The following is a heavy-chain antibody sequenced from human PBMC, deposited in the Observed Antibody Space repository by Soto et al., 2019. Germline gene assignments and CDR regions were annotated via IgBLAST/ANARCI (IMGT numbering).Heavy chain of an antibody. Sequence: SETLSLTCTVSGGSISSSSYYWGWIRQPPGKGLEWIGSIYYSGSTYYNPSLKSRVTISVDTSKNQFSLKLSSVTAADTAVYYCARQVGYCTNGVCYMDWFDPWGQGTLVTVSS. CDR3: ARQVGYCTNGVCYMDWFDP. J-gene: IGHJ5*02. V-gene: IGHV4-39*01. CDR2: IYYSGST. D-gene: IGHD2-8*01. CDR1: GGSISSSSYY.